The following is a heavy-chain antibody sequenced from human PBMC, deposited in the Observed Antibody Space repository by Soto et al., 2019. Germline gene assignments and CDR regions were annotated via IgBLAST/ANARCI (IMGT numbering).Heavy chain of an antibody. CDR2: IDPSDSYT. D-gene: IGHD3-22*01. V-gene: IGHV5-10-1*01. CDR3: ARTYYYDSSGYYSEYFQH. J-gene: IGHJ1*01. CDR1: GYSFTSYW. Sequence: PRESLKISCKGSGYSFTSYWISWVRQMPGKGLEWMGRIDPSDSYTNYSPSFQGHVTISADKSISTAYLQWSSLKASDTAMYYCARTYYYDSSGYYSEYFQHWGQGTLVTVSS.